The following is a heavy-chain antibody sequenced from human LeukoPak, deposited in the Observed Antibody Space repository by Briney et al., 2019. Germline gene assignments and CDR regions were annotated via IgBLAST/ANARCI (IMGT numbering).Heavy chain of an antibody. CDR2: ISWNSGSI. J-gene: IGHJ4*02. Sequence: PGGSLRLSCAASGFTFSSYAMHWVRQAPGKGLEWVSGISWNSGSIGYADSVKGRFTISRDNARNSLYLQMNSLRAEDTALYYCAKAGGYNYDFWSASRYFDYWGQGTLVTVSS. CDR3: AKAGGYNYDFWSASRYFDY. V-gene: IGHV3-9*01. CDR1: GFTFSSYA. D-gene: IGHD3-3*01.